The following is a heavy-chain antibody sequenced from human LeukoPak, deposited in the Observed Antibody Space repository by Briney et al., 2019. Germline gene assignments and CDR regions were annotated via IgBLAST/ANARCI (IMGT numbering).Heavy chain of an antibody. J-gene: IGHJ6*03. CDR2: INHSGST. V-gene: IGHV4-34*01. Sequence: MTSETLSLTCAVYGGSFSGYYWSWIRQPPGKGLEWIGEINHSGSTNYNPSLKSRVTMSLDTSKNQFSLKLSSVTAADTAVYYCAREMATIRGRNYYYYYMDVWGKGTTVTISS. D-gene: IGHD5-24*01. CDR3: AREMATIRGRNYYYYYMDV. CDR1: GGSFSGYY.